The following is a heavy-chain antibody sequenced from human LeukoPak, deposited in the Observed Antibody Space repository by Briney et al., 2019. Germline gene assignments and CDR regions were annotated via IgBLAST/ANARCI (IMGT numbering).Heavy chain of an antibody. D-gene: IGHD7-27*01. CDR3: ARNWGWFDY. J-gene: IGHJ4*02. CDR1: GFTFSTYW. CDR2: IKKDGSEK. Sequence: GSLRLSCAASGFTFSTYWMIWVRQAPGKGLEWVATIKKDGSEKYYVDSVKGRFTISRDNAKNSLYLQMNSLRAEDTGVYYCARNWGWFDYWGQGTLVTVSS. V-gene: IGHV3-7*01.